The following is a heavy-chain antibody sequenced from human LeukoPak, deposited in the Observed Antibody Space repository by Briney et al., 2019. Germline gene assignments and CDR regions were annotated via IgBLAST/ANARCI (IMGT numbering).Heavy chain of an antibody. Sequence: GGSLRLSCAASGFTFSSYEMNWVRQAPGKGLEWVSYISSSGRTIYYADSVKGRFTISRDNAKSSLYLQMNSLRDEDTAVYYCARDPYSGNYGDYYYYYMDVWGKGTTVTISS. J-gene: IGHJ6*03. V-gene: IGHV3-48*03. CDR3: ARDPYSGNYGDYYYYYMDV. D-gene: IGHD1-26*01. CDR1: GFTFSSYE. CDR2: ISSSGRTI.